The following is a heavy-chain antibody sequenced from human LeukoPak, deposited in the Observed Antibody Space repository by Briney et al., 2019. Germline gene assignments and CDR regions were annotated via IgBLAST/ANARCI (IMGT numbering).Heavy chain of an antibody. CDR1: GYSFSSYW. D-gene: IGHD1-26*01. V-gene: IGHV5-51*01. Sequence: GESLKISCKGSGYSFSSYWIGWVRQMPGKGLEWMGIINPGDSATRYSPSSQGQVTISADKSISTAYLQWSSLKASDTAMYYCASRPVGSTYAFDIWGQGTMVSVSS. CDR2: INPGDSAT. J-gene: IGHJ3*02. CDR3: ASRPVGSTYAFDI.